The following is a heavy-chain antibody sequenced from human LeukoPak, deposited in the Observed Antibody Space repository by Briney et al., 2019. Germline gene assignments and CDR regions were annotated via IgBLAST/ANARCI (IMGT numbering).Heavy chain of an antibody. CDR2: ISAYNGNT. CDR1: GYTFTSYG. D-gene: IGHD3-22*01. J-gene: IGHJ3*02. Sequence: GASVKVSCKASGYTFTSYGISWVRQAPGQGLEWMGWISAYNGNTNYAQKLQGRVTMTTDTSASTAYMELSSLRSEDTAVYYCARASPYYYDSSGYTDAFDIWGQGTMVTVSS. CDR3: ARASPYYYDSSGYTDAFDI. V-gene: IGHV1-18*01.